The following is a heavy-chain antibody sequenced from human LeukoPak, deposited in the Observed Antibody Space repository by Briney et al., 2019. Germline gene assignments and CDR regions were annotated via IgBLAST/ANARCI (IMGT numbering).Heavy chain of an antibody. CDR1: GFTFSSYG. J-gene: IGHJ4*02. Sequence: PGGSLRLSCAASGFTFSSYGMSWVRQAPGKGLEWVSAISGSGGSTYYADSVKGRFTISRDNSKNTLYLQMNSLRAEDTAVYYCATNYGSGSYPFDYWGQGTLVTVSS. CDR3: ATNYGSGSYPFDY. D-gene: IGHD3-10*01. CDR2: ISGSGGST. V-gene: IGHV3-23*01.